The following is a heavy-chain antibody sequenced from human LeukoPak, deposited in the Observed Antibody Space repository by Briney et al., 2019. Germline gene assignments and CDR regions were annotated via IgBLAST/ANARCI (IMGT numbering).Heavy chain of an antibody. Sequence: PGRSLRLTSAASGFTFSSYGMHWVRQGPGKGLERGTFIWYDGTDKNYADSVKGRFTISRDNSKNTLYLQMNSLRAEDTAVYYCARSGSTYYYGMDVWGQGTTVTVSS. D-gene: IGHD3-10*01. CDR1: GFTFSSYG. J-gene: IGHJ6*02. CDR3: ARSGSTYYYGMDV. CDR2: IWYDGTDK. V-gene: IGHV3-33*01.